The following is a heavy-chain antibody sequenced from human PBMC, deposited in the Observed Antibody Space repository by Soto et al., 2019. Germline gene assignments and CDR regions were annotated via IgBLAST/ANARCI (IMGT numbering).Heavy chain of an antibody. CDR3: AKSDRWDLIDYMDV. D-gene: IGHD1-26*01. CDR2: ISGSGGST. V-gene: IGHV3-23*01. J-gene: IGHJ6*03. Sequence: GGSLTLSCAASGFTFSSYAMSWVRQAPGKGLEWVSAISGSGGSTYYADSVKGRFTISRDNSKNTLYLQMNSLRAEDTAVYYCAKSDRWDLIDYMDVWGKGTTVTVSS. CDR1: GFTFSSYA.